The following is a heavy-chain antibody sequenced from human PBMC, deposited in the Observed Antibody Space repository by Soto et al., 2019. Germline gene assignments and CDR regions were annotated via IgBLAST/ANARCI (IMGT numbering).Heavy chain of an antibody. CDR2: INHSGST. CDR3: ARDIVLMARTGMDV. V-gene: IGHV4-34*01. CDR1: GGSFSGYY. J-gene: IGHJ6*02. D-gene: IGHD2-8*01. Sequence: PSETLSLACAGYGGSFSGYYWSWFRQPPGKGLEWIGEINHSGSTNYNPSLKSRVTISVDTSKNQFSLKLSSVTAADTAVYYCARDIVLMARTGMDVWGQGATVT.